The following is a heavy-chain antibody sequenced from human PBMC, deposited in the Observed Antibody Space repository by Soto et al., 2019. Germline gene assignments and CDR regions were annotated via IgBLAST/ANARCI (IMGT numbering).Heavy chain of an antibody. CDR2: ISSNGGST. J-gene: IGHJ6*01. CDR1: RFTFSSYA. Sequence: PGGSLRLSCSASRFTFSSYAMHWVRQAPGKGLEDVSAISSNGGSTYYADSVKGRVTISRDNAKNTLYLQMSRLRDEDTAVDYRVKDSDQGGYCRGGSCYSTNLSGMDVWGQGTPVT. CDR3: VKDSDQGGYCRGGSCYSTNLSGMDV. V-gene: IGHV3-64D*06. D-gene: IGHD2-15*01.